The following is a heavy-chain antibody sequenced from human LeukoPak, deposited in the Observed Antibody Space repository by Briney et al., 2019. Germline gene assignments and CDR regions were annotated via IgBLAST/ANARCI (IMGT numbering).Heavy chain of an antibody. Sequence: PGGSLRLSCAASGFTFSSYSMNWVRQAPGKGLEWGSYISGSSSTIYYADSVKGRFTISRDNSKNTLYLQMNSLRAEDTAVYYCARETSSSSGLDYWGQGTLVTVSS. D-gene: IGHD6-6*01. J-gene: IGHJ4*02. CDR1: GFTFSSYS. V-gene: IGHV3-48*01. CDR2: ISGSSSTI. CDR3: ARETSSSSGLDY.